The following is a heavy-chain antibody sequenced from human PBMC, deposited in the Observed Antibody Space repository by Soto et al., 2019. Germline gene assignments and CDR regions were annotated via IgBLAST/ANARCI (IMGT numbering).Heavy chain of an antibody. V-gene: IGHV3-33*01. D-gene: IGHD5-18*01. CDR2: IWYDGSNK. CDR3: ARDPAINSYGYDAFDI. CDR1: GFTFSSYG. Sequence: GGSLRLSCAASGFTFSSYGMHWVRQAPGKGLEWVAVIWYDGSNKYSADSVKGRFNISRDNSKNTLYLQMNSLRAEDTAVYYCARDPAINSYGYDAFDIWGQGTMVTVSS. J-gene: IGHJ3*02.